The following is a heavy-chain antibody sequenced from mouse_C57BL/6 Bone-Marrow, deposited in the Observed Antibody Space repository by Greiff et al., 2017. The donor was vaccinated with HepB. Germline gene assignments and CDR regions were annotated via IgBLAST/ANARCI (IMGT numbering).Heavy chain of an antibody. CDR2: IDPSDSYT. D-gene: IGHD2-1*01. CDR3: ARTLYYGNYALFAD. CDR1: GYTFTSYW. V-gene: IGHV1-69*01. Sequence: VQLQQPGAELVMPGASVKLSCKASGYTFTSYWMHWVKQRPGQGLEWIGEIDPSDSYTNYNQKFKGKSTLTVDKSSSTAYMQLSSLTSEDSAVYYCARTLYYGNYALFADWGQGTLVTVSA. J-gene: IGHJ3*01.